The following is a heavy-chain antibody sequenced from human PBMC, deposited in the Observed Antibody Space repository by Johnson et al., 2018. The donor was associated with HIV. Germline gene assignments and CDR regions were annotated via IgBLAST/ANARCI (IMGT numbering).Heavy chain of an antibody. CDR1: GFSFDEYG. V-gene: IGHV3-20*04. Sequence: VQLVESGGGVVRPGGSLRLSCAASGFSFDEYGMSWVRQAPGKGLEWVSGINWNGGSTGYADSVKGRFTISRENSENTVYLQMNSLRVEDTAVYYCAKGRELGYCGGVRCSDALDMWGQGTMVTVSS. D-gene: IGHD2-15*01. J-gene: IGHJ3*02. CDR3: AKGRELGYCGGVRCSDALDM. CDR2: INWNGGST.